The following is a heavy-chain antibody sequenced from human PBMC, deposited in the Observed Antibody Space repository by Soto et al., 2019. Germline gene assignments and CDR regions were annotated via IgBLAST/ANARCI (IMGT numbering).Heavy chain of an antibody. V-gene: IGHV1-69*01. Sequence: QVQLVQSGAEVKKPGSSVKVSCKASGGTFSSYAISWVRQAPGQGLEWMGGIIPIFGTANYAQKFQGRVTITADESTSTAYMELSSLRSEDTAVYYCARDPQPLSYYYDSSGYYQVDIDVWGQGTTVTVSS. J-gene: IGHJ6*02. D-gene: IGHD3-22*01. CDR2: IIPIFGTA. CDR3: ARDPQPLSYYYDSSGYYQVDIDV. CDR1: GGTFSSYA.